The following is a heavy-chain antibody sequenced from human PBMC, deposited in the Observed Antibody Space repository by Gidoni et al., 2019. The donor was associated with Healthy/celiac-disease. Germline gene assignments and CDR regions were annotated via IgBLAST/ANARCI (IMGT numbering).Heavy chain of an antibody. CDR2: IYYSGST. D-gene: IGHD2-15*01. CDR3: ARVKCSGGSCYSHNWFDP. V-gene: IGHV4-31*02. Sequence: SGGYYWSWIRQHPGKGLEWIGYIYYSGSTYYNPSLKSRVTISVDTSKNQFSLKLSSVTAADTAVYYCARVKCSGGSCYSHNWFDPWGQGTLVTVSS. CDR1: SGGYY. J-gene: IGHJ5*02.